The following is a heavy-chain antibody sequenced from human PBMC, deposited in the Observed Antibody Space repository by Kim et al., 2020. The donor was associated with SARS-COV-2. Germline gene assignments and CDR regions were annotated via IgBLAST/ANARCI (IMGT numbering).Heavy chain of an antibody. Sequence: GGSLRLSCAASGFTFSDYYMSWIRQAPGKGLEWVSYISSSSSYTNYADSVKGRFTISRDNAKNSLYLQMNSLRAEDTAVYYCARDLGYIAAAGTDYWGQGTLVTVSS. V-gene: IGHV3-11*05. D-gene: IGHD6-13*01. CDR3: ARDLGYIAAAGTDY. J-gene: IGHJ4*02. CDR2: ISSSSSYT. CDR1: GFTFSDYY.